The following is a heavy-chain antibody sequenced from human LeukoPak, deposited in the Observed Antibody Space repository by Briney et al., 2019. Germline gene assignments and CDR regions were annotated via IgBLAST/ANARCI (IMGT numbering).Heavy chain of an antibody. Sequence: PGRSLRLSCAASGFTFDDYAMHWVRQAPGKGLEWVSGISWNSGRIGYADSVKGRFTISRDNAKNSLYLQMNSLRAEDTALYYCAKDSLTYCGGDCYFQHWGQGTLVTVSP. V-gene: IGHV3-9*01. CDR2: ISWNSGRI. CDR3: AKDSLTYCGGDCYFQH. D-gene: IGHD2-21*02. J-gene: IGHJ1*01. CDR1: GFTFDDYA.